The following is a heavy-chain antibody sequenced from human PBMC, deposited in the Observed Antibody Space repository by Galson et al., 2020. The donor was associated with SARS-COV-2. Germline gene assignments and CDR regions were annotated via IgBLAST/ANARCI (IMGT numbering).Heavy chain of an antibody. CDR2: ISYDGSNK. CDR1: GFTFSTYG. D-gene: IGHD2-15*01. J-gene: IGHJ4*02. CDR3: AKDLNVRGYCSGGSCSTPDY. Sequence: GESLKISCGASGFTFSTYGMHWVRQAPGKGLEWVALISYDGSNKYYGDSVKGRFTISRDNSRNTLYLQMDSLRAEDTAMYYCAKDLNVRGYCSGGSCSTPDYWGQGTLVTVSS. V-gene: IGHV3-30*18.